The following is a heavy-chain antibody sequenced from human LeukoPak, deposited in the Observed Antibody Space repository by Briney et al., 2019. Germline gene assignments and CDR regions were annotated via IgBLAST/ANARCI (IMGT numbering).Heavy chain of an antibody. CDR1: GFTFSGFA. V-gene: IGHV3-64*01. CDR3: AKGTS. CDR2: ISTNGNVA. Sequence: PGGSLRLSCAASGFTFSGFAMHWDRQVPGRGLEYVAAISTNGNVAYYATSVKGRFTISRDNSKNTLCLQMGSLRPEDTAVYHCAKGTSWGQGTLVTVSS. D-gene: IGHD3-10*01. J-gene: IGHJ5*02.